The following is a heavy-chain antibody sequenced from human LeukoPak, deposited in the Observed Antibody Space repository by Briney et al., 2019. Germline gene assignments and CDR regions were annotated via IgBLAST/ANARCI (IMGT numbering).Heavy chain of an antibody. J-gene: IGHJ5*02. Sequence: PGGSLRLSCAASGXTFTNFEVNWVRQAPGKGLEWVSYISYSGSTTSYADSVKGRFTISRDNAKNSLYLQMNSLRAEDTAVYYCARAGPPAFDPWGQGTLVTVSS. D-gene: IGHD2-8*02. CDR3: ARAGPPAFDP. CDR2: ISYSGSTT. CDR1: GXTFTNFE. V-gene: IGHV3-48*03.